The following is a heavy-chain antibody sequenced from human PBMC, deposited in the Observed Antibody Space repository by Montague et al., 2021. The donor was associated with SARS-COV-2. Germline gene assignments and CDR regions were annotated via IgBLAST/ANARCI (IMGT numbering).Heavy chain of an antibody. V-gene: IGHV4-34*12. CDR2: VIHSGTT. CDR1: GASFSGYY. CDR3: ASGEFFYYGSGNYYRSALDD. D-gene: IGHD3-10*01. J-gene: IGHJ6*02. Sequence: SETLSLTCHVYGASFSGYYWSWVRQSPGKGLEWIGVVIHSGTTNYNPSLKGRVTISIDSSNDRFSLRLTSLTAADTGVYYCASGEFFYYGSGNYYRSALDDWGQGTTVTVSS.